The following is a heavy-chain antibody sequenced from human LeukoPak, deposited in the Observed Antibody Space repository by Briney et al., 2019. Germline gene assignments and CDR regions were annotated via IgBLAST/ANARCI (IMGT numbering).Heavy chain of an antibody. J-gene: IGHJ4*02. D-gene: IGHD5-12*01. CDR1: GYTFTGYY. CDR3: ARAGYSGYDYPFDY. V-gene: IGHV1-2*04. Sequence: ASVKVSCKASGYTFTGYYMHWVRQAPEQGLEWMGWINPNSGGTNYAQKFQGWVTMTRDTSISTAYMELSRLRSDDTAVYYCARAGYSGYDYPFDYWGQGTLVTVSS. CDR2: INPNSGGT.